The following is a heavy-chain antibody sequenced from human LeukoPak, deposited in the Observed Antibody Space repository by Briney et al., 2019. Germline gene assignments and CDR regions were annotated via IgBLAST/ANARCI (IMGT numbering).Heavy chain of an antibody. V-gene: IGHV1-18*01. CDR3: ARVQRHTNYYDSSAGGEI. CDR2: ISAHSGNK. Sequence: GASLKVSCKASGYTFTSYGISWVRQTPGEGLEWMGWISAHSGNKNYAQKLQGRVTMPTHTSTSTAYMELRSLRSDDTAVYYCARVQRHTNYYDSSAGGEIWGQGTLVTVSS. D-gene: IGHD3-22*01. J-gene: IGHJ4*02. CDR1: GYTFTSYG.